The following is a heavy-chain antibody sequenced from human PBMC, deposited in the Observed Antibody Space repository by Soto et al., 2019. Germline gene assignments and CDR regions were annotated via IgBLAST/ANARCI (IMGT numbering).Heavy chain of an antibody. CDR1: GGSISSSSYY. D-gene: IGHD2-15*01. V-gene: IGHV4-39*01. J-gene: IGHJ4*02. CDR2: IYYSGST. CDR3: ARREEGYCSGGSCSVDY. Sequence: QLQLQESGPGLVKPSETLSLTCTVSGGSISSSSYYWGWIRQPPGKGLEWIGSIYYSGSTYYNPSLKSRVTISVDTSKNQFSLKLSSVTAADTAVYYCARREEGYCSGGSCSVDYWGQGTLVTVSS.